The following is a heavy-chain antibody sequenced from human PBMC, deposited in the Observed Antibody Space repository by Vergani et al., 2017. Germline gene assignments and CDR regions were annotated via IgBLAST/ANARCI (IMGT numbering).Heavy chain of an antibody. CDR1: GFSLSTSGMR. V-gene: IGHV2-70*04. CDR3: ARSSNWGSTGFDY. D-gene: IGHD7-27*01. Sequence: QVTLKESGPALVKPTQTLTLTCTFSGFSLSTSGMRVSWIRQPPGKALEWLARIDWDDDKFYSTSLKTRLTISKDTSKNQVVLTMTNMDPVDTATYHCARSSNWGSTGFDYWGQGTLVTVSS. CDR2: IDWDDDK. J-gene: IGHJ4*02.